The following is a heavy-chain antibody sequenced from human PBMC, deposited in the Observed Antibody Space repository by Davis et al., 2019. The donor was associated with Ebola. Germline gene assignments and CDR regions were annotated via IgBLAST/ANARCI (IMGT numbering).Heavy chain of an antibody. CDR2: IYPGDSDT. J-gene: IGHJ6*03. D-gene: IGHD2-2*01. CDR1: GYSFTSYW. V-gene: IGHV5-51*01. Sequence: PGGSLRLSCKGSGYSFTSYWIGWVRQMPGKGLEWMGIIYPGDSDTRYSPSFQGQVTISADKSISTAYLQWSSLKASDTAMYYCARHVGFVVVPATGGSCYMDVWGKGTTVTVSS. CDR3: ARHVGFVVVPATGGSCYMDV.